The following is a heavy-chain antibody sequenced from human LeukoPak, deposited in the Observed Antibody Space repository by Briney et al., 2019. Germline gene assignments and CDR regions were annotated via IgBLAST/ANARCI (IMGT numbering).Heavy chain of an antibody. D-gene: IGHD5-12*01. J-gene: IGHJ4*02. CDR1: GFTFSSYE. V-gene: IGHV3-48*03. Sequence: GGSLRLSCAASGFTFSSYEMNWVRQAPGKGLEWVSYISSSGSTIYYADSVKGRFTISRDNAKNSLYLQMNSLRAEDTAVYYCARLDVDIVATAHFDYWGQGTLVTVSS. CDR2: ISSSGSTI. CDR3: ARLDVDIVATAHFDY.